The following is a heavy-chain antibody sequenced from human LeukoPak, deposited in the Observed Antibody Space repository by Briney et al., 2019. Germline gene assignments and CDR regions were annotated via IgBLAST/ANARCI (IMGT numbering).Heavy chain of an antibody. CDR2: ISYDGSNK. D-gene: IGHD6-19*01. J-gene: IGHJ4*02. CDR1: GFTFSSYA. V-gene: IGHV3-30-3*01. Sequence: GRSLRLSCAASGFTFSSYAMHWVRQAPGKGLEWVAVISYDGSNKYYADSVRGRFTISRGNSKNTVCLQMNSLRVEDTAVYYCARDPSGSGWSLSHWGQGTLVTVSS. CDR3: ARDPSGSGWSLSH.